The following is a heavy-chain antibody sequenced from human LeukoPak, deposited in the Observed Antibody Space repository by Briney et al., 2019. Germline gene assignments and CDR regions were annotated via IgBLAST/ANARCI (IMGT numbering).Heavy chain of an antibody. D-gene: IGHD3-22*01. J-gene: IGHJ3*02. CDR2: IYTSGST. CDR3: ARGPYYFDSSGAFDI. V-gene: IGHV4-61*02. Sequence: SETLSLTCTVSGDSISSGDYYWSWIRQPAGKGLEWIGRIYTSGSTNYNPSLKSRVTIPVDTSKNQFSLKLSSVTAADTAVYYCARGPYYFDSSGAFDIWGQGTMVTVSS. CDR1: GDSISSGDYY.